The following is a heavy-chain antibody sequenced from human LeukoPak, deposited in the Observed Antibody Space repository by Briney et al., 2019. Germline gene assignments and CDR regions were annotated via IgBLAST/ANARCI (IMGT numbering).Heavy chain of an antibody. V-gene: IGHV4-34*01. CDR2: INHSGST. D-gene: IGHD3-16*01. J-gene: IGHJ5*02. Sequence: SETLSLTCAVYGGSFSGYYWSWIRQPPGKGLEWIGEINHSGSTNYNPSLKSRVTISVDTSKKQLSLKLSSVTAADTAVYYCARQFGAARNWFDPWGQGTLVTVSS. CDR3: ARQFGAARNWFDP. CDR1: GGSFSGYY.